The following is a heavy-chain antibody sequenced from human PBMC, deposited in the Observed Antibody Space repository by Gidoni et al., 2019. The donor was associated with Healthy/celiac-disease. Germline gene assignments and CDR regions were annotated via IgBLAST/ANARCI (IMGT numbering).Heavy chain of an antibody. V-gene: IGHV4-39*01. J-gene: IGHJ4*02. CDR1: GSDITSSSYY. CDR3: ARHYEGKAPTISSFSY. CDR2: LYYSGST. D-gene: IGHD2-15*01. Sequence: QLQLQESGPGLVKRSETLSITGNVAGSDITSSSYYWGWIRQPPGTGLEWIGSLYYSGSTYYNPSLKSRVTISVDTSKNQFSLKLGSVTAADTAVYYCARHYEGKAPTISSFSYWCQGTLVTVSS.